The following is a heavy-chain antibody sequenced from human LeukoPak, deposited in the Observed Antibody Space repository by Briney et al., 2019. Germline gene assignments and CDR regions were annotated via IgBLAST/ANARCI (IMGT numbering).Heavy chain of an antibody. V-gene: IGHV4-34*01. CDR3: ARHPLRSVRFDP. D-gene: IGHD5/OR15-5a*01. CDR1: GGSFSGYY. J-gene: IGHJ5*02. CDR2: INHSGST. Sequence: ETLSLTCAVYGGSFSGYYWSWIRQPPGKGLEWIGEINHSGSTNYNPSLKSRVTISVDTSKNPFSLKLSSVTAADTAVYYCARHPLRSVRFDPWGQGTLVTVSS.